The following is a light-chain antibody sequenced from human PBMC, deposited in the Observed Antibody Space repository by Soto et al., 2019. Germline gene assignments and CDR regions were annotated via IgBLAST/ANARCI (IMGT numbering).Light chain of an antibody. J-gene: IGKJ4*01. CDR2: RAS. CDR1: QSVSSAL. Sequence: EIVLTQSPDTLSLSPGERATLSCRASQSVSSALLAWYQQKPGQAPRLLIYRASTRATGIPDRFTGSGSGTGFTLTISRLEPGDFAVYYCQQYESSPLTFGGGTKVEIK. V-gene: IGKV3-20*01. CDR3: QQYESSPLT.